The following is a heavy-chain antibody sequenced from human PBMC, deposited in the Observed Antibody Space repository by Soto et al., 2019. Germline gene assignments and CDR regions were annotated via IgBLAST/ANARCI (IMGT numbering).Heavy chain of an antibody. J-gene: IGHJ4*02. CDR1: GYTFTGYY. D-gene: IGHD2-15*01. Sequence: QVQLVQSGAEVKKPGASVKVSCKASGYTFTGYYMHWVRQAPGQGLEWMGWINPNSGGTNYAQKFQGWVTMTRDTSINTAYMELSRLRSDDTAVYYCAILGGERGYCSGGSCPFDYWGQGTLVTVSS. CDR3: AILGGERGYCSGGSCPFDY. V-gene: IGHV1-2*04. CDR2: INPNSGGT.